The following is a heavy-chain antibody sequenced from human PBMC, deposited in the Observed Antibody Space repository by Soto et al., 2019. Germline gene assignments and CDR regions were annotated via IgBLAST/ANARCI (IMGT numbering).Heavy chain of an antibody. CDR3: ARDFWDAQTCYYGLDV. J-gene: IGHJ6*02. Sequence: PSETLSLTCGVYGGSFRNYYWIWVRQPPGKGLEWIGEVNHSGEATYNPSLQSRITISLDTSNNQVSLQMTSVTAADTAEYYCARDFWDAQTCYYGLDVLGQGTRVTVSS. CDR2: VNHSGEA. V-gene: IGHV4-34*01. CDR1: GGSFRNYY. D-gene: IGHD3-3*01.